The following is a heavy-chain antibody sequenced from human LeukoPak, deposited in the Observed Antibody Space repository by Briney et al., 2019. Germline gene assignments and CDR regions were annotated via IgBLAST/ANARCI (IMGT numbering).Heavy chain of an antibody. J-gene: IGHJ4*02. Sequence: SETLSLTCTVSGGSISSSRYYWGWIRQPPGKGLEWIGSIHYSGSTYYNPSLKSRVTLSVDTSKNQLSLKLSSVTPADTAAYYCARSGSYYGGGDYWGQGTLVTVSS. CDR2: IHYSGST. CDR1: GGSISSSRYY. V-gene: IGHV4-39*07. CDR3: ARSGSYYGGGDY. D-gene: IGHD1-26*01.